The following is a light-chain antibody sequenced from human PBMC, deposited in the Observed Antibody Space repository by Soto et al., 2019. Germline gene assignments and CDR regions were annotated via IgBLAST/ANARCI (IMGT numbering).Light chain of an antibody. CDR3: QQRWHWPSNT. CDR2: ETS. V-gene: IGKV3-11*01. J-gene: IGKJ5*01. CDR1: EIVAGY. Sequence: EIVLTQSPATLALSPGERATLSCRPSEIVAGYLAWYQHKPGLPPRLLIYETSNRVIGIPARFSGSGSGTDFTLTISSLEPEDFGVYYCQQRWHWPSNTFGQGTRLEI.